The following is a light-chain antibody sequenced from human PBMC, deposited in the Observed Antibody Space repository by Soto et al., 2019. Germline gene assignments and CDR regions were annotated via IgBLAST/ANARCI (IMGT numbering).Light chain of an antibody. CDR1: NSDVGGYNY. J-gene: IGLJ2*01. V-gene: IGLV2-8*01. CDR2: GVS. CDR3: SSYAGSNNFVL. Sequence: QSALTQPPSASGSPGQSVTISCTGTNSDVGGYNYVSWYQQHPGKAPKLMIYGVSKRPSGVPDRFSGSKSGNTASLTVSGLQAEDEADYYCSSYAGSNNFVLFGGGTKLTVL.